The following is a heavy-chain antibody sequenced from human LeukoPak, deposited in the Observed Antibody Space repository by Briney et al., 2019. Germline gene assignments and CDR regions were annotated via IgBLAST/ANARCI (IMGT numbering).Heavy chain of an antibody. CDR3: ARDHPGITGTAGYFDY. D-gene: IGHD1-14*01. CDR1: GDSVSSNSAA. J-gene: IGHJ4*02. Sequence: SQTLSLTCDISGDSVSSNSAAWNWIRQSPSRGLEWLGRTYYRSKWYNDYEVSVKSRITINPDTSKNQFSLQLNSVTPEDTAVYYCARDHPGITGTAGYFDYWGQGTLVTVSS. V-gene: IGHV6-1*01. CDR2: TYYRSKWYN.